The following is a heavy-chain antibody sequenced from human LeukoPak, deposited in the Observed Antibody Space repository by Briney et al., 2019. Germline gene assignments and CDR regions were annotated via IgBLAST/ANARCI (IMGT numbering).Heavy chain of an antibody. CDR1: GGFISNYY. Sequence: SETLSLTCTVSGGFISNYYWNWIRQPPGKGLEWIGYIYYNGNTNYNPSLKSRVTISVDTSKNQFSLKLSSVTAADTAVYYCARSGSSLYDYWGQGTLVTVSS. J-gene: IGHJ4*02. D-gene: IGHD6-13*01. CDR3: ARSGSSLYDY. V-gene: IGHV4-59*01. CDR2: IYYNGNT.